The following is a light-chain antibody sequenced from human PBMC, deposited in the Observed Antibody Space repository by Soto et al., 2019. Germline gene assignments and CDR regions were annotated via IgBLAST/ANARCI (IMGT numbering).Light chain of an antibody. CDR3: QQYNSYPG. CDR1: QSISSW. V-gene: IGKV1-5*03. Sequence: DIQMTQSPSTLSASVGDRVTITCRASQSISSWLAWYQQEPGKAPKLLIYKASSLESGVPSRFSGSGSVTEFTLTISSLQPDDFATYYCQQYNSYPGFGQGTKVAIK. CDR2: KAS. J-gene: IGKJ1*01.